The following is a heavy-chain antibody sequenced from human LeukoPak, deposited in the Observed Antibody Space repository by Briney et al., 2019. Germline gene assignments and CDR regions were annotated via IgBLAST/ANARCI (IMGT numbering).Heavy chain of an antibody. CDR3: ARAMTGSYGYLGY. J-gene: IGHJ4*02. Sequence: TGGSLRLSCAASGFTYSSYAMHWVRQAPGKGLEYVSAISSNGGSTYYANSVKGRFTISRDNSKNTLYLQMGSLRAEDMAVYYCARAMTGSYGYLGYWGQGTLSPSPQ. D-gene: IGHD5-18*01. V-gene: IGHV3-64*01. CDR2: ISSNGGST. CDR1: GFTYSSYA.